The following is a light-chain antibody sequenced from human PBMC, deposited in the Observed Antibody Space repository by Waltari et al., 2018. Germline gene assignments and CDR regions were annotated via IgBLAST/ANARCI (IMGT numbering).Light chain of an antibody. J-gene: IGKJ4*01. CDR2: DAS. CDR3: QQRGNGLT. Sequence: EIVLTQSPATLSLSPGERATLSRRASQSVSNYLAWYQQKPGQAPRLLIYDASTRATGTPARFSGSGSGTDFSLTISSLEPEDFAVYYCQQRGNGLTFGGGTKVEIK. V-gene: IGKV3-11*01. CDR1: QSVSNY.